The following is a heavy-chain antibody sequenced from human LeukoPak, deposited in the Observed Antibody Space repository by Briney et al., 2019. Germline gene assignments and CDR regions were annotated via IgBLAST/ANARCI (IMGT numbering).Heavy chain of an antibody. J-gene: IGHJ4*02. V-gene: IGHV3-33*01. CDR1: GFTFSSYG. Sequence: GGSLRLSCAASGFTFSSYGMHWVRQAPGKGLEWVAVIWYDGSNKYYADSVKGRFTISRDNSKNTLYLQMNSLRAEDTAVYYCARDRDLSRYSSSSGFDYWGQGTLVTVSS. D-gene: IGHD6-6*01. CDR3: ARDRDLSRYSSSSGFDY. CDR2: IWYDGSNK.